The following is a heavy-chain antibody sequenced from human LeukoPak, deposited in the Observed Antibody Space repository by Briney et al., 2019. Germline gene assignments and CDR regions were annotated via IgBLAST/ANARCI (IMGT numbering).Heavy chain of an antibody. J-gene: IGHJ4*02. V-gene: IGHV3-23*01. CDR3: AKDSNTMIVVVIRY. Sequence: PGGSLRLSCAASGFTFSSYAVSWVRQAPGKGLEWVSAISGSGSTYYADSVKGRFTISRDNSKNTLYLQMNSLRAEDTAVYYCAKDSNTMIVVVIRYWGQGTLVTVSS. CDR1: GFTFSSYA. D-gene: IGHD3-22*01. CDR2: ISGSGST.